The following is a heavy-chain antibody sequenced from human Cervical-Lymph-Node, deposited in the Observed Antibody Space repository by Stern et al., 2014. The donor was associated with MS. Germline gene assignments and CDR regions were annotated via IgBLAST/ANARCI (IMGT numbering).Heavy chain of an antibody. D-gene: IGHD3-22*01. CDR2: IYPEDSDT. V-gene: IGHV5-51*01. CDR1: GYSFSNFW. Sequence: VQLVQSGAEVKKPGESLKISCKTSGYSFSNFWIGWVRQKPGKGLEWMGIIYPEDSDTTYSPSFQAHVTISADESISTAYLQWRSLKASDTAMYYCVRRRDSDSYDTFDIWGQGTMLIVSS. J-gene: IGHJ3*02. CDR3: VRRRDSDSYDTFDI.